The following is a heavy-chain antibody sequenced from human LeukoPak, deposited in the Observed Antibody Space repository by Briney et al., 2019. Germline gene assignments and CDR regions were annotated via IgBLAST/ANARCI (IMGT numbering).Heavy chain of an antibody. V-gene: IGHV1-3*01. J-gene: IGHJ3*02. CDR1: GYTFTSYA. CDR2: INAGNGNT. CDR3: ARVPLSPPGLLWFGDTNHDAFDI. Sequence: ASVKVSCKASGYTFTSYAMHWVRQAPGQRLEWMGWINAGNGNTKYSQKFQGRVTITRDTSASTAYMELSSLRSEDTAVYYCARVPLSPPGLLWFGDTNHDAFDIWGQGTMVTVSS. D-gene: IGHD3-10*01.